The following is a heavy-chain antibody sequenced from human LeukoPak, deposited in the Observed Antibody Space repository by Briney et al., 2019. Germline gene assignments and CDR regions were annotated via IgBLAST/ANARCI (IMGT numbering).Heavy chain of an antibody. Sequence: GGSLRLSCAASGFTVSSNYMSWVRQAPGKGLVWVSRINPDGSTTTYADSVEGRFTISRDNAKNTLYLQMSSLRAEDTAVYYCARVGVGMYHFDHWGQGTLVTVSS. CDR3: ARVGVGMYHFDH. CDR1: GFTVSSNY. CDR2: INPDGSTT. J-gene: IGHJ4*02. D-gene: IGHD2-2*01. V-gene: IGHV3-74*01.